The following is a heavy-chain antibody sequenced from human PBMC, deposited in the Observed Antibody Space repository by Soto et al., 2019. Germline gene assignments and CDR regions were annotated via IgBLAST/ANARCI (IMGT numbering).Heavy chain of an antibody. J-gene: IGHJ5*02. Sequence: GGSLRLSCAASGFTFSDYYMSWIRQAPGKGLEWVSYISSSANTIYYADSVRGRFTISRDNAKNSLFLQMNSLRAEDTAVYYCARDRVRWDCTNGVCYREGYNWFDPWGQGTLVTVSS. CDR3: ARDRVRWDCTNGVCYREGYNWFDP. D-gene: IGHD2-8*01. CDR2: ISSSANTI. CDR1: GFTFSDYY. V-gene: IGHV3-11*01.